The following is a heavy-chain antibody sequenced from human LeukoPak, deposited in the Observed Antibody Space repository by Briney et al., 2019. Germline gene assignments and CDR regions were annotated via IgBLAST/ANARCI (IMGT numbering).Heavy chain of an antibody. J-gene: IGHJ4*02. CDR2: IYTSGST. CDR3: ARALEWELLGGYYFDY. Sequence: PSETLSLTCTVSGGSISSYYWSWIRQPAGKGLEWIGRIYTSGSTNYNPSLKSRVAMSVDTSKNQFSLMLSSVTAADTAVYYCARALEWELLGGYYFDYWGQGTLVTVSS. D-gene: IGHD1-26*01. V-gene: IGHV4-4*07. CDR1: GGSISSYY.